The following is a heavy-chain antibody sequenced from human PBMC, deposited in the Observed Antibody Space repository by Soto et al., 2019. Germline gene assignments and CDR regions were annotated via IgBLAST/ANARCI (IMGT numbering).Heavy chain of an antibody. CDR1: GFTFSSYG. CDR3: AQDLGLLWFGPYYYGMDV. V-gene: IGHV3-30*18. Sequence: QVQLVESGGGVVQPGRSLRLSCAASGFTFSSYGMHWVRQAPGKGLEWVAVISYDGSNKYYADSVKGRVTISRDNSKNTLYLQMNSLRAEDTAVYDCAQDLGLLWFGPYYYGMDVWGQGTTVTVSS. D-gene: IGHD3-10*01. J-gene: IGHJ6*02. CDR2: ISYDGSNK.